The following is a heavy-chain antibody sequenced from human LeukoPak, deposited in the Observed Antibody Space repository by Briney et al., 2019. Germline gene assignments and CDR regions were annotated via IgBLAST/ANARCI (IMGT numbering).Heavy chain of an antibody. V-gene: IGHV4-39*01. CDR1: GGSINSSDYH. CDR3: ARHCCSGPAKRVFDI. Sequence: SETLSLTCTVSGGSINSSDYHWGWVRQPPGKGLEWIGTISYIGNTDYNPSLRSRVTISVDTSNNQFSLRLGSVTAADTAVYHCARHCCSGPAKRVFDIWGQGTMVTVSS. D-gene: IGHD2-15*01. J-gene: IGHJ3*02. CDR2: ISYIGNT.